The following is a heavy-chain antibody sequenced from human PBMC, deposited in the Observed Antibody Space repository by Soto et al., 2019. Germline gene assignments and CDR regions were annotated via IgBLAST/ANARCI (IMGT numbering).Heavy chain of an antibody. CDR3: AKGYYYDSSGYYPPLIDY. CDR1: GFTFSSYA. CDR2: ISGSGGST. J-gene: IGHJ4*02. D-gene: IGHD3-22*01. Sequence: PGGSLRLSCAASGFTFSSYAMSWVRQAPGKGLEWVSAISGSGGSTYYADSVKGRFTISRDNSKNTLYLQMNSLRAEDTAVYYCAKGYYYDSSGYYPPLIDYWGQGTLLTVSS. V-gene: IGHV3-23*01.